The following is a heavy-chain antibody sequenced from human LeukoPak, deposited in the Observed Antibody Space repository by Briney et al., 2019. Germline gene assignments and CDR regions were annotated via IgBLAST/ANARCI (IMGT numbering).Heavy chain of an antibody. CDR1: GVTFSSHW. J-gene: IGHJ4*02. V-gene: IGHV3-74*01. CDR3: AREGIWSLDS. D-gene: IGHD2-15*01. Sequence: PGGSLRLSCAASGVTFSSHWMHWVRQAPGKGLVWVSRISSDGSNTPYVDSVKGRFTISRDNAKNTLYLQMNSLIAEDTAVYYCAREGIWSLDSWGQGTLVTVSS. CDR2: ISSDGSNT.